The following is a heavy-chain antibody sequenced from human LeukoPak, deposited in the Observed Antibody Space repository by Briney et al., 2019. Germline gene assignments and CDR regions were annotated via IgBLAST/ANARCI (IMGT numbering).Heavy chain of an antibody. CDR3: ARSDGYSSSWYGGY. CDR2: IIPIFGTA. J-gene: IGHJ4*02. CDR1: GGTFSSYA. Sequence: SVKVSCEASGGTFSSYAISWVRQAPGQGLEWMGGIIPIFGTANYAQKFQGRVTITADESTSTAYMELSSLRSEDTAVYYCARSDGYSSSWYGGYWGQGTLVTVSS. D-gene: IGHD6-13*01. V-gene: IGHV1-69*13.